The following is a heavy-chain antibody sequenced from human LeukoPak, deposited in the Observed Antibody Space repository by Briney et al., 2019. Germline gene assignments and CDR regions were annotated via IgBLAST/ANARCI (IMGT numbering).Heavy chain of an antibody. CDR2: INAGNGIT. Sequence: ASVKVSCKASGYTFTNYAMHWVRQAPGQRLEWMGWINAGNGITKYSQKFQGRVTITRDTSTSTAYMELSSLRSEDTAVYYCARDEARITIFGVAGYFDYWGQGTLVTVPS. J-gene: IGHJ4*02. V-gene: IGHV1-3*01. CDR1: GYTFTNYA. D-gene: IGHD3-3*01. CDR3: ARDEARITIFGVAGYFDY.